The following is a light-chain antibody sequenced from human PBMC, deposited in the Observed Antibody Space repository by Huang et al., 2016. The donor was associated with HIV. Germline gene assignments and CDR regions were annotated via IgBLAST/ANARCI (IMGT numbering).Light chain of an antibody. CDR1: QSISTK. CDR2: DAS. J-gene: IGKJ1*01. Sequence: ETLMTQSPVTLSVSPGEGATLSCRASQSISTKLAWYQQRPGQAPRLLIYDASTRATGIPARCSGRWSGTEFSLTISSLQSDDFGVYYCQQYNAWPPWTFGQGTKVEFK. V-gene: IGKV3-15*01. CDR3: QQYNAWPPWT.